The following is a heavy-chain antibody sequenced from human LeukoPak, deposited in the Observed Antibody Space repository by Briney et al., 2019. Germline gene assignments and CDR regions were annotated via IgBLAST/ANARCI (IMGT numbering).Heavy chain of an antibody. J-gene: IGHJ4*02. D-gene: IGHD6-6*01. CDR3: AKRVSYSRSSVYFAS. CDR2: ISDTGSKT. V-gene: IGHV3-23*01. CDR1: GFTFSTYG. Sequence: GGSLRLSCAASGFTFSTYGMSWVRQAPGMRLEWVSGISDTGSKTYYAESVKGRFTISSDNSNNTLPLQMTSLRAEDTAPYYCAKRVSYSRSSVYFASWGQGTLVTVSS.